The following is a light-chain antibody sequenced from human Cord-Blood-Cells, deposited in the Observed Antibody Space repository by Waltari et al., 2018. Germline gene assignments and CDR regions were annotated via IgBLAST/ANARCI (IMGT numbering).Light chain of an antibody. CDR1: QSISSW. J-gene: IGKJ2*03. V-gene: IGKV1-5*03. Sequence: DIQMTQSPSTLSASVGDRVTITCRASQSISSWLAWYQQKPRKAPKLLIYEASSLGSGVPSRFSSSGSWTEFTLTISSLQPDDFATYYCQQYNSYSYSCGQGTKLEIK. CDR2: EAS. CDR3: QQYNSYSYS.